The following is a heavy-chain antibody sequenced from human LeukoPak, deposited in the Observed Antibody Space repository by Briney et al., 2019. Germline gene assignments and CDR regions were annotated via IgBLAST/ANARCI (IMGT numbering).Heavy chain of an antibody. Sequence: ASVKVSCMASGYTFTSYYMHWVRQAPGQGLEWMGIINPSGGSTSYAQKFQGRVTMTRDMSTSTVYMELSSLRSEDTAVYYCASVVGALFTFDYWGQGTLVTVSS. CDR3: ASVVGALFTFDY. D-gene: IGHD2-21*01. V-gene: IGHV1-46*01. J-gene: IGHJ4*02. CDR1: GYTFTSYY. CDR2: INPSGGST.